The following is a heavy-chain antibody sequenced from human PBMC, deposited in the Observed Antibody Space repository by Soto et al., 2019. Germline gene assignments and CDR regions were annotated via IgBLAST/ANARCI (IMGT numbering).Heavy chain of an antibody. V-gene: IGHV3-33*01. Sequence: QVQLVESGGGVVQPGRSLRLSCAASGFTFSSYGMHWVRQAPGKGLEWVAVIWYDGSNKYYADSVKGRFTISRDNYKHTVYLQMNSLRAEDTAVYYCARSEMGLSHYYYYYTDVWGRGTTVTVSS. D-gene: IGHD3-16*01. CDR1: GFTFSSYG. CDR3: ARSEMGLSHYYYYYTDV. CDR2: IWYDGSNK. J-gene: IGHJ6*03.